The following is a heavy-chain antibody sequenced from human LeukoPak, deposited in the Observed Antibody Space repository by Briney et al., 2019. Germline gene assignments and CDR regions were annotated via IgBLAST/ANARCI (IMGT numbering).Heavy chain of an antibody. CDR1: GFTFSNYA. V-gene: IGHV3-23*01. D-gene: IGHD2/OR15-2a*01. Sequence: GGSLRLSCAASGFTFSNYAMSWVRQAPGKGLEWVSAIHGTDGRTWYPDSVKGRCTISRDNSRNTLYLQLNSLRDEDTAVYYCARDRAFPNDVFDIWGQGTMVSVSS. CDR2: IHGTDGRT. J-gene: IGHJ3*02. CDR3: ARDRAFPNDVFDI.